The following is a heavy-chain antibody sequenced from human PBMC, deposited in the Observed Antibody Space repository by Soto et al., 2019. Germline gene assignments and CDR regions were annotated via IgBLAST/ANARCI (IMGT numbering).Heavy chain of an antibody. J-gene: IGHJ1*01. CDR2: IYYRGST. D-gene: IGHD2-2*01. Sequence: QVQLQESGPGLVKPSQTLSLTCTVSGGSIGSGDYYWSWIRQHPGMGLEWIGHIYYRGSTYYNPSLQSRVTISLDTSKNQFSLELNSVTAADTAVYYCARSSESSSAEGYFQHWGQGTLVTVSS. CDR1: GGSIGSGDYY. V-gene: IGHV4-31*03. CDR3: ARSSESSSAEGYFQH.